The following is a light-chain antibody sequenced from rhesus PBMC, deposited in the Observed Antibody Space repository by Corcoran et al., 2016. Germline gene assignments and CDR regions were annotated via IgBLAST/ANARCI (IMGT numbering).Light chain of an antibody. CDR2: DSY. Sequence: DIQMTQSPSSLSASVGDRVTITCRASQGISNYLSWYQTKPGKAPKILIYDSYTLQIGVPSRFSGSVAGTDFTLTISSLQPEDFATYYCVQYNSDPLTFGGGTNVEIK. CDR1: QGISNY. V-gene: IGKV1-43*02. CDR3: VQYNSDPLT. J-gene: IGKJ4*01.